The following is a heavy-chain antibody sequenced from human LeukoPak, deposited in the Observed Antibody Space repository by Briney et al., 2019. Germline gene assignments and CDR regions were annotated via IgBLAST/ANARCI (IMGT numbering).Heavy chain of an antibody. CDR3: ARGVLKSGSDY. J-gene: IGHJ4*02. Sequence: GGSLRLSCAASGFTFSSYSMNWVRQAPGKGLEWVSSISSSSSYIYYADSAKGRFTISRDNAKSSLYLQMNSLRAEDTAVYYCARGVLKSGSDYWGQGTLVTVSS. D-gene: IGHD1-26*01. V-gene: IGHV3-21*01. CDR1: GFTFSSYS. CDR2: ISSSSSYI.